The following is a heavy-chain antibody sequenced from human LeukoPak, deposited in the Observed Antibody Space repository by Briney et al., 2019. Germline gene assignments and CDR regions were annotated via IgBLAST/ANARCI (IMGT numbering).Heavy chain of an antibody. CDR1: GFTFSSYA. CDR2: ISGSGGST. CDR3: AKVSGIVVVVAATPDY. Sequence: GGSLRLSCAASGFTFSSYAMSWVRQAPGKGLEWVSAISGSGGSTYYADSVKGRFTISRDNSKNTLYLQMNSLRAEDTAVYYCAKVSGIVVVVAATPDYWGQGTLVTVSS. D-gene: IGHD2-15*01. J-gene: IGHJ4*02. V-gene: IGHV3-23*01.